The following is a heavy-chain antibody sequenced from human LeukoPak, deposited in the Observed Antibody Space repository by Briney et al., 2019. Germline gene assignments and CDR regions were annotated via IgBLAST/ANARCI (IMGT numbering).Heavy chain of an antibody. CDR3: ARDNRFRQMATIPGYFDY. V-gene: IGHV4-39*07. J-gene: IGHJ4*02. D-gene: IGHD5-24*01. CDR2: IYYSGST. Sequence: SETLSLTRTVSGGSISSSSYYWGWFRQPPGKGLEWIGSIYYSGSTYYNPSLKSRVTISVDTSKNQFSLKVSSVTAADTAVYYCARDNRFRQMATIPGYFDYWGQGTLVTVSS. CDR1: GGSISSSSYY.